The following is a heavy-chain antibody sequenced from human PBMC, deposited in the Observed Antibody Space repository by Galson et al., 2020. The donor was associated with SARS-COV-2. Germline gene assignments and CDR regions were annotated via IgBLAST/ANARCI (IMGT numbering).Heavy chain of an antibody. Sequence: SETLSLTCTVSGGSIKSYHWSWIRQPPGKGLEWIGYIYYSGSTNYNPSLKSRVTISIDTSKNQCPLKLSSVTAADTAVYFCARDGYYDSSAYYRRDAFDIWGQGTMVTVSS. CDR1: GGSIKSYH. J-gene: IGHJ3*02. D-gene: IGHD3-22*01. CDR2: IYYSGST. CDR3: ARDGYYDSSAYYRRDAFDI. V-gene: IGHV4-59*01.